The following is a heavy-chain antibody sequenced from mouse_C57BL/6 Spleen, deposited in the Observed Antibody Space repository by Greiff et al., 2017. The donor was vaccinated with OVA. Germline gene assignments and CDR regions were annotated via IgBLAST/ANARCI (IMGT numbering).Heavy chain of an antibody. Sequence: QVQLQQPGAELVRPGTSVKLSCKASGYTFTSYWMHWVKQRPGQGLEWIGVIDPSDSYTNYNQKFKGKATLTVDTSSSTAYMQLSSRTSEDSAVYYCARRSNYGAMDYWGQGTSVTVSS. V-gene: IGHV1-59*01. D-gene: IGHD2-5*01. CDR3: ARRSNYGAMDY. CDR1: GYTFTSYW. CDR2: IDPSDSYT. J-gene: IGHJ4*01.